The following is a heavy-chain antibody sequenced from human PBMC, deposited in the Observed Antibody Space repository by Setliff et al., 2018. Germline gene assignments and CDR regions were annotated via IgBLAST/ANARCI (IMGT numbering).Heavy chain of an antibody. D-gene: IGHD3-22*01. V-gene: IGHV4-34*10. CDR2: INHSGST. Sequence: SETLSLTCTVYGGSFSDYYWGWIRQPPGKGLEWIAEINHSGSTNYNPSLRSRLTMSVDTSKSQFSLNLTSVTAADTAVYFCARAVDSSGYFPYWYFDLWGRGALVTVS. CDR1: GGSFSDYY. J-gene: IGHJ2*01. CDR3: ARAVDSSGYFPYWYFDL.